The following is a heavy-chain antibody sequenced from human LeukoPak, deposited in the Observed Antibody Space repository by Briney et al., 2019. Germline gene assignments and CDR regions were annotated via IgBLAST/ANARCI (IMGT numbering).Heavy chain of an antibody. Sequence: PSETLSLTCTVSGGSISSYYWSWIRQPPGKGLEWIGYIYYSGSTNYNPPLKSRVTISVDTSKNQFSLKLSSVTAADTAVYYCARGLDLEGHWYFDLWGRGTLVTVSS. CDR3: ARGLDLEGHWYFDL. J-gene: IGHJ2*01. V-gene: IGHV4-59*01. CDR1: GGSISSYY. CDR2: IYYSGST.